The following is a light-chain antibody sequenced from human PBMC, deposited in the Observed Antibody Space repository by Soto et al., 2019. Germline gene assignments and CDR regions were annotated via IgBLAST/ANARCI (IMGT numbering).Light chain of an antibody. J-gene: IGLJ3*02. CDR2: EGS. Sequence: QSALTQPASVSGSPGQSITISCTGTSSDVGSYNLVSWYQQHPGKAPKLMIYEGSKRPSGVSNRFSESKSGNTASLTNSGLQAEDEADYYCCSYAGSNTWVFGGGTKLTVL. V-gene: IGLV2-23*01. CDR1: SSDVGSYNL. CDR3: CSYAGSNTWV.